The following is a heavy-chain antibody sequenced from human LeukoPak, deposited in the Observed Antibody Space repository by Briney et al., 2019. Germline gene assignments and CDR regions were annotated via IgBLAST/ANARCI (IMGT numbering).Heavy chain of an antibody. CDR3: ATHSSSWYYFDY. V-gene: IGHV3-48*03. J-gene: IGHJ4*02. Sequence: GGSLRLSCAASGFTFSSYEMNWVRQAPGKGLEWVSYISSSGSTIYYADSVEGRFTISRDNAKNSLYLQMNSLRAEDTAVYYCATHSSSWYYFDYWGQGTLVTVSS. CDR1: GFTFSSYE. CDR2: ISSSGSTI. D-gene: IGHD6-13*01.